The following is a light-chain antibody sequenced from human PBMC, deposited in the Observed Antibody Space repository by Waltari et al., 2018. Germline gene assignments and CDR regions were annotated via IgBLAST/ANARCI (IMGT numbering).Light chain of an antibody. CDR1: ISGVGHNYF. CDR3: CSYATYSPVL. CDR2: EGS. V-gene: IGLV2-23*01. Sequence: QSALTQPASVSGSPGQSITISCTGTISGVGHNYFVPWYQHHPGKAPKLIIYEGSKRPSGISNRFSGFRAGNMASLTISGLQAEDEADYYCCSYATYSPVLLGGGTKLTVL. J-gene: IGLJ2*01.